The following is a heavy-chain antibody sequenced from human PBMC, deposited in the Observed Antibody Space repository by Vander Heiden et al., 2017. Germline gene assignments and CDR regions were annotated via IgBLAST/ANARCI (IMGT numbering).Heavy chain of an antibody. J-gene: IGHJ6*02. Sequence: EVQLVESGGGLVQPGGSLRLSCAASGFTFSSYSLNWVRQAPGKGLEWISYISTSSSIIYYADSVKGRFTISRDNAKNSLYLQMNSLRDEDTAVYYCARGTYSGYDYGSNYGMDVWGQGTTVTVSS. D-gene: IGHD5-12*01. CDR1: GFTFSSYS. V-gene: IGHV3-48*02. CDR2: ISTSSSII. CDR3: ARGTYSGYDYGSNYGMDV.